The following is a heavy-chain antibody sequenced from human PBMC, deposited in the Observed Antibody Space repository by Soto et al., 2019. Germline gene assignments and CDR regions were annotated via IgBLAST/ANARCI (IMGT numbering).Heavy chain of an antibody. CDR2: ISGSGGTT. CDR1: GFTFSTYA. CDR3: AFYYYDSSGYPRFDV. J-gene: IGHJ6*02. D-gene: IGHD3-22*01. V-gene: IGHV3-23*01. Sequence: GGSLRLCCAAAGFTFSTYAMSWVRQAPGKGLEWVSGISGSGGTTYYADSVQGRFTISRDNSENTLYLQMNSLRAEDTAVYYCAFYYYDSSGYPRFDVWAQGNTVTVSS.